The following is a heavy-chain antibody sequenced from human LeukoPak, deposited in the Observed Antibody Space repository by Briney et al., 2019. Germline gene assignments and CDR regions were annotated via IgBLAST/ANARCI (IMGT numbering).Heavy chain of an antibody. D-gene: IGHD3-3*01. CDR1: GYTFTSYA. V-gene: IGHV7-4-1*02. CDR3: ARFGFLEWLSYDAFDI. CDR2: INTNTGNP. J-gene: IGHJ3*02. Sequence: ASVKVSCKASGYTFTSYAMNWVRQAPGQGLEWMGWINTNTGNPTYAQGFTGRFVFSLDTSVSTAYLQISSLKAEDTAVYYCARFGFLEWLSYDAFDIWGQGTMVTVSS.